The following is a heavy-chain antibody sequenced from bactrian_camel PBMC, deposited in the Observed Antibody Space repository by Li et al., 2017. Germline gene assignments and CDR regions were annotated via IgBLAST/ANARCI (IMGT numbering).Heavy chain of an antibody. J-gene: IGHJ4*01. CDR1: GRTFSSSY. D-gene: IGHD6*01. V-gene: IGHV3-2*01. CDR3: ATESGTWYSTRCNY. Sequence: LVESGGGSVQAGGSLRLSCSASGRTFSSSYMAWVRQAPGKGLEWVCSIYSDGDNTYYTNSVKGRFTISRDDAKNTLSLQMNSLKTEDTAVYYCATESGTWYSTRCNYWGQGTQVTVS. CDR2: IYSDGDNT.